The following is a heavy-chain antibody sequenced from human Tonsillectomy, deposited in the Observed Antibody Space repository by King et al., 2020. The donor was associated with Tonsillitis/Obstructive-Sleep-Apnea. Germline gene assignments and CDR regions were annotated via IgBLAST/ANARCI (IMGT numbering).Heavy chain of an antibody. V-gene: IGHV3-13*04. CDR3: ARTSGYCSGGSCFKEAFDI. J-gene: IGHJ3*02. CDR2: IGTAGDT. D-gene: IGHD2-15*01. CDR1: GFTFSSYD. Sequence: VQLVESGGGLVQPGGSLRLSCAASGFTFSSYDMHWVRQATGKGLEWVSAIGTAGDTYYPGSVKGRFTISRENAKNSLYLQMNSLRAGDTAVYYCARTSGYCSGGSCFKEAFDIWGQGTMVTVSS.